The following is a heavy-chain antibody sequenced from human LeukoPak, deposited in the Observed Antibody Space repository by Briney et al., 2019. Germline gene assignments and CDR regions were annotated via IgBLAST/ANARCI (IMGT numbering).Heavy chain of an antibody. V-gene: IGHV3-72*01. J-gene: IGHJ4*02. D-gene: IGHD3-22*01. Sequence: PGGSLRLSCAASGFTFSDHYMDWVRQAPGKGLEWVGRTRNKANSYTTEYAASVKGRFTISRDDSKNSLYLQMNSLKTEDTAVYYCARYYYDSSGYFFAYWGQGTLDTVSS. CDR1: GFTFSDHY. CDR2: TRNKANSYTT. CDR3: ARYYYDSSGYFFAY.